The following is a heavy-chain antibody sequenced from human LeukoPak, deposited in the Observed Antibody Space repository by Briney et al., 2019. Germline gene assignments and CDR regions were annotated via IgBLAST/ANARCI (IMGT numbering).Heavy chain of an antibody. CDR3: ARDTPYQFERFFPYESSGYYDY. D-gene: IGHD3-22*01. Sequence: GGSLRLSCAASGFTFSSYAMHGVRQAPGKGLEWVAVISYDGSNKYYADSVKGRFTISRDNSKNTLYLQMNSLRAQDTAVYYCARDTPYQFERFFPYESSGYYDYWGQGTLVTVYS. J-gene: IGHJ4*02. CDR1: GFTFSSYA. V-gene: IGHV3-30-3*01. CDR2: ISYDGSNK.